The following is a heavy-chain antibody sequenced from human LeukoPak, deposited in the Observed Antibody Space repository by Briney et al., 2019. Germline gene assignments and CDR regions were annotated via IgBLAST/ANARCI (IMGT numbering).Heavy chain of an antibody. CDR2: ISSSSSTI. D-gene: IGHD1-1*01. CDR3: ARGLQLLDY. Sequence: SSETLSLTCTVSGGSISSSSYYWGWIRQPPGKGLEWVSYISSSSSTIYYADSVKGRFTISRDNAKNSLYLQMNSLRAEDTAVYYCARGLQLLDYWGQGTLVTVSS. CDR1: GGSISSSS. J-gene: IGHJ4*02. V-gene: IGHV3-48*01.